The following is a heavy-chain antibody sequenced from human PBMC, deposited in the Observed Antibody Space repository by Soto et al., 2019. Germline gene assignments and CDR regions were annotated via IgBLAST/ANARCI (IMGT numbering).Heavy chain of an antibody. CDR1: GYTFTSYD. CDR2: ISTYTGNT. Sequence: QVQLVQSGAEVKKPGASVKVSCKASGYTFTSYDISWVRQAPGQGLEWMGWISTYTGNTNYAQKLQGRVTMTTDTTTSTAYMKLRSLRSDVTSVYYCARGFRVAATRWWFAPWGQATLVTVSS. CDR3: ARGFRVAATRWWFAP. D-gene: IGHD2-15*01. J-gene: IGHJ5*02. V-gene: IGHV1-18*01.